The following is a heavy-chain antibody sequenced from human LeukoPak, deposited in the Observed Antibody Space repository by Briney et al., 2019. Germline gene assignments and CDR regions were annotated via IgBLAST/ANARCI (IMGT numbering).Heavy chain of an antibody. CDR3: ARGSSTVTYQLDY. CDR1: GGSFSGYY. V-gene: IGHV4-34*01. Sequence: KPSETLSLTCAVYGGSFSGYYWSWIRQPPGKGLEWIGEINHSGSTNCNPSLKSRVTISVDTSKNQFSLKLSSVAAADTAVYYCARGSSTVTYQLDYWGQGTLVTVSS. CDR2: INHSGST. J-gene: IGHJ4*02. D-gene: IGHD4-17*01.